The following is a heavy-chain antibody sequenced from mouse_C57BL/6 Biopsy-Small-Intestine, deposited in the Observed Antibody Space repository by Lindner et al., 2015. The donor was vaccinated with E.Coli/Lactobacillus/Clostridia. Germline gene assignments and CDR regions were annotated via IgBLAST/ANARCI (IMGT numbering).Heavy chain of an antibody. CDR2: ISPYNGNI. Sequence: SVKVSCKASGYTFSSYGFSWVRQAPGQGLEWMGWISPYNGNINYAQKYQGRVTMTTDTSTTTAYMELRSLRSDDTAVYYCARDRRMYSGDPTDSNYFWGQGTLVTVSS. V-gene: IGHV1-7*01. J-gene: IGHJ4*01. CDR1: GYTFSSYG. D-gene: IGHD2-5*01. CDR3: ARDRRMYSGDPTDSNYF.